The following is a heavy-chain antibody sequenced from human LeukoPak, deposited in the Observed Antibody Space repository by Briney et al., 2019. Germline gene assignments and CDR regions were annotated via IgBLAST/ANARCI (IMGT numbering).Heavy chain of an antibody. CDR3: ARVYGGDGAYYMDV. D-gene: IGHD4-23*01. CDR1: GGSISSYY. V-gene: IGHV4-59*08. J-gene: IGHJ6*03. CDR2: IYYTGST. Sequence: PSETLSLTCTVSGGSISSYYWSWIRQPPGKGLEWIGYIYYTGSTNYNPSLKSRVTISVDTSKNQFSLKLSSVTAADTAVYYCARVYGGDGAYYMDVWGKGTTVTVSS.